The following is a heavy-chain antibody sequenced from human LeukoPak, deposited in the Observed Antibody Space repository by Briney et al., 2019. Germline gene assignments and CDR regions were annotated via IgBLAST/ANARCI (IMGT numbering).Heavy chain of an antibody. D-gene: IGHD1-26*01. CDR2: IYYSGST. Sequence: SETLSLTCTVSGGSISSGSYYWGWIRQPPGKGLEWIGSIYYSGSTYYNPSLKSRVTISVDTSKNQFSLKLSSVTAADTAVYYCARVGATIGYWGQGTLVTVSS. CDR3: ARVGATIGY. J-gene: IGHJ4*02. V-gene: IGHV4-39*07. CDR1: GGSISSGSYY.